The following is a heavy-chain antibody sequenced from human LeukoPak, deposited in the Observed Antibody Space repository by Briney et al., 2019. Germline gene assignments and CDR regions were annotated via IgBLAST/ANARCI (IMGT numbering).Heavy chain of an antibody. J-gene: IGHJ5*02. CDR2: IYYSGST. D-gene: IGHD3-10*01. CDR3: ARHLEVTMVRGKRGWFDP. CDR1: GGSISSYY. Sequence: SETLSLTCTVSGGSISSYYWSWIRQPPGKGLECIGYIYYSGSTNYNPSLKSRVTISVHTSKNQFSLKLSSVTAADTAVYYCARHLEVTMVRGKRGWFDPWGQGTLVTVSS. V-gene: IGHV4-59*08.